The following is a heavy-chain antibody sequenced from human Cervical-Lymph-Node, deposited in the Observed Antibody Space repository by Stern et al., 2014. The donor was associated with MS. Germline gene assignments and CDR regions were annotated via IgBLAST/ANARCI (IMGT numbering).Heavy chain of an antibody. CDR1: GYNFVNFL. CDR2: ISVYSGYT. J-gene: IGHJ4*02. CDR3: ARGVPDS. Sequence: QLVQSGTEVKKPGASVKVSCKASGYNFVNFLITWVRQAPGKGFEWMGWISVYSGYTHYSPKFQGRVTLTTDTSTSTAYMELRTLRPDDTAVYYCARGVPDSWGQGTLVTVSS. V-gene: IGHV1-18*01.